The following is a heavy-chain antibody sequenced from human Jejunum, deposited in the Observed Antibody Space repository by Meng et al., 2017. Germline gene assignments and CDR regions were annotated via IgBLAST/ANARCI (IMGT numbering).Heavy chain of an antibody. CDR1: GFTFSSYW. D-gene: IGHD3/OR15-3a*01. J-gene: IGHJ4*02. CDR3: ARSAYYATTGTGYYYRD. V-gene: IGHV3-74*01. CDR2: INGDGSST. Sequence: GESLKISCAASGFTFSSYWIHWVRQPPGKGLVWVSRINGDGSSTSYADSVKGRFTISRDNAKNTLYLQMNSLRVEDTAVYYCARSAYYATTGTGYYYRDWGQGTLVTVSS.